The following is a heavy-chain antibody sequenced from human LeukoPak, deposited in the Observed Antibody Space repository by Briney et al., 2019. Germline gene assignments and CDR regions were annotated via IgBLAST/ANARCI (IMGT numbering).Heavy chain of an antibody. D-gene: IGHD3-3*01. Sequence: SETLSLTCTVSGGSIISYYWSWIRQPPGKGLEWMGYIDDSGSTNYNPSLKSRVTISVDTSQNQFSLKLTSVTDADTAVYYCASDQGWSGYIDYWGQGILITVSS. V-gene: IGHV4-59*01. CDR3: ASDQGWSGYIDY. CDR1: GGSIISYY. J-gene: IGHJ4*02. CDR2: IDDSGST.